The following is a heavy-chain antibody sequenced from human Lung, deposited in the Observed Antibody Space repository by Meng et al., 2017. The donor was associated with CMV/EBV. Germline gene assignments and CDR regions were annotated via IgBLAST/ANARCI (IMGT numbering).Heavy chain of an antibody. D-gene: IGHD2-21*02. J-gene: IGHJ4*02. CDR2: IYHSGST. CDR1: GGSISSSNW. V-gene: IGHV4-4*02. Sequence: VRLQELGPGLVKPSGTSSPTCASFGGSISSSNWWRWVRQPPGKGLEWIGEIYHSGSTNYNPSLKSRVTISVDKSKNQFSLKLSSVTAADTAVYYCARVVTALWGYYFDYWGQGTLVTVSS. CDR3: ARVVTALWGYYFDY.